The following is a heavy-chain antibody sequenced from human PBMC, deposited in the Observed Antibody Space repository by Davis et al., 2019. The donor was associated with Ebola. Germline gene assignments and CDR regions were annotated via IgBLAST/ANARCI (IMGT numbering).Heavy chain of an antibody. D-gene: IGHD6-13*01. J-gene: IGHJ4*02. V-gene: IGHV3-23*01. CDR1: GFTFSSYW. CDR3: TKAGAAAGFDY. CDR2: ISGSADST. Sequence: GESLKISCAASGFTFSSYWMTWLSQAPGKGLEWVPAISGSADSTYYADSVKGRFTISRDNSKNTLYLQMNSLRAEDTAVYYCTKAGAAAGFDYWGQGTLVTVSS.